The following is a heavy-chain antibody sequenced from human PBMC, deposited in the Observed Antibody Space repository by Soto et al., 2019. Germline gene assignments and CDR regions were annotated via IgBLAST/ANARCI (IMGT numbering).Heavy chain of an antibody. CDR2: INPSGGST. V-gene: IGHV1-46*01. CDR3: ARWSSSGYIDY. J-gene: IGHJ4*02. D-gene: IGHD6-19*01. Sequence: AVKVTCKASGYIFTTYYFHWVRQAPGQGLEWMGVINPSGGSTTYAQKFQGRVTMSSDTSTSTVYVELTSLTSEDTAVYYCARWSSSGYIDYWGQGTMVTVSS. CDR1: GYIFTTYY.